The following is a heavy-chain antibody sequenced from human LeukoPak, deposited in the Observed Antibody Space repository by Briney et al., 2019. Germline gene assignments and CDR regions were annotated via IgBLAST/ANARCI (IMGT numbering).Heavy chain of an antibody. Sequence: SETLSLTCTVSDYSISSSYYWGWIRQPPGKGLEWFGIIYHSGSTYYNPSLKSRVTISVDTSKNQFSLKLSSVTAADTAVYYCARQGSSGYDSFDYWGQGTLVTVSS. CDR2: IYHSGST. CDR1: DYSISSSYY. CDR3: ARQGSSGYDSFDY. D-gene: IGHD3-22*01. J-gene: IGHJ4*02. V-gene: IGHV4-38-2*02.